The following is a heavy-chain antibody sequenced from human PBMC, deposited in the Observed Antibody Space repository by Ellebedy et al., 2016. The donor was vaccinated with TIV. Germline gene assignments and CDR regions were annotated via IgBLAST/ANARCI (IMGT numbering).Heavy chain of an antibody. CDR2: IKQDGSEK. CDR3: AKGITAAVVEGSLFDP. Sequence: GGSLRLSXAASGFTFSSYWMSWVRQAPGKGLEWVANIKQDGSEKYYGDSVKGRFTISRDNSKNTLYLQMNSLRVEDTAVYYCAKGITAAVVEGSLFDPWGQGTLVTVSS. D-gene: IGHD6-13*01. CDR1: GFTFSSYW. J-gene: IGHJ5*02. V-gene: IGHV3-7*03.